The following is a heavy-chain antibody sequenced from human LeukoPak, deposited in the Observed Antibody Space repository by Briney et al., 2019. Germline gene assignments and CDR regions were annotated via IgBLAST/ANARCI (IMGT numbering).Heavy chain of an antibody. J-gene: IGHJ3*02. CDR3: ASPRGSYPEDAFDI. CDR1: GYTFTSYG. D-gene: IGHD1-26*01. V-gene: IGHV1-18*01. CDR2: ISAYNGNT. Sequence: ASVKVSCEASGYTFTSYGISWVRQAPGQRLEWMGWISAYNGNTNYAQKLQGRVTMTTDTSTSTAYMELRSLRSDDTAVYYCASPRGSYPEDAFDIWGQGTMVTVSS.